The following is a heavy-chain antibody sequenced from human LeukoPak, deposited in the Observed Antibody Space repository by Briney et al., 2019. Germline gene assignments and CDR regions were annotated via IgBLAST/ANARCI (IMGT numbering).Heavy chain of an antibody. V-gene: IGHV4-59*01. Sequence: SETLSLTCTVSGDSMTNYYWNWIRQPPGKGLEWIGHISYSGSTNYNPSLKSRVTISVDTSKNQFSLKLSSVTAADTAVYYRARGGSGYALNWFDPWGQGTLVTVSS. J-gene: IGHJ5*02. CDR3: ARGGSGYALNWFDP. D-gene: IGHD5-12*01. CDR1: GDSMTNYY. CDR2: ISYSGST.